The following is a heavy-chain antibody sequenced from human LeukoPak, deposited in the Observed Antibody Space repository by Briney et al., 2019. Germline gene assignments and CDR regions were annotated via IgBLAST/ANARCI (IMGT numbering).Heavy chain of an antibody. V-gene: IGHV3-23*01. CDR3: AKRVQLERAYYFDY. Sequence: PGGSLRLSCVASGFTFSKLAMSWVRQAPGKGLEWDAAISGSGGSTYYADSVKGRFTISRDNSKNTLYLQMNSLRAEDTAIYYCAKRVQLERAYYFDYWGQGTLVTVSS. CDR2: ISGSGGST. J-gene: IGHJ4*02. D-gene: IGHD1-1*01. CDR1: GFTFSKLA.